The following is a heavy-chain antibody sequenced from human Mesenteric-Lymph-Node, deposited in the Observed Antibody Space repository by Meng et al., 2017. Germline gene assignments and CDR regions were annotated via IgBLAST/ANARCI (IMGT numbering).Heavy chain of an antibody. CDR1: GYTFTSYG. D-gene: IGHD3-16*01. CDR3: ARGGLVGDFNI. Sequence: ASVKVSCKASGYTFTSYGISWVRRAPGQGLEWMGWISVYTGDTNYAQKFQDRVTMTAKTPTSTAYMELRSLRSDDTAVYYCARGGLVGDFNIWGQGTMVTVSS. J-gene: IGHJ3*02. V-gene: IGHV1-18*01. CDR2: ISVYTGDT.